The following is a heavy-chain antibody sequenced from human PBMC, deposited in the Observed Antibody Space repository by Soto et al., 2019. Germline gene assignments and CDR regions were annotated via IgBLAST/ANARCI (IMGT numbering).Heavy chain of an antibody. CDR1: GGSFSGYY. V-gene: IGHV4-34*01. Sequence: SETLSLTCAVYGGSFSGYYWSWIRQPPGKGLEWIGEINHSGSTNYNPSLKSRVTISVDTSKNQFSLKLSSVTAADTAVYYCARVSGTYYYGMDVWGQGTTVTVSS. CDR3: ARVSGTYYYGMDV. CDR2: INHSGST. D-gene: IGHD3-10*01. J-gene: IGHJ6*02.